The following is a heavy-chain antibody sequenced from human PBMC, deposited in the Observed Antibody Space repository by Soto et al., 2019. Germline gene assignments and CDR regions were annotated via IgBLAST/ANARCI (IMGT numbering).Heavy chain of an antibody. CDR1: GGSISSYY. CDR2: IYYSGST. CDR3: ARHQSHSSSYVDP. D-gene: IGHD6-13*01. V-gene: IGHV4-59*08. Sequence: SSETLSLTCTVSGGSISSYYWSWIRQPPGKGLEWIGYIYYSGSTNYNPSLKSRVTISVDTSKNQFSLKLSSVTAADTAVYYCARHQSHSSSYVDPWGQGTLVTAPQ. J-gene: IGHJ5*02.